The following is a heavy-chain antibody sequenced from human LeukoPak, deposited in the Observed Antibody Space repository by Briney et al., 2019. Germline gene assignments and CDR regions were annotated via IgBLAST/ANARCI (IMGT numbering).Heavy chain of an antibody. CDR3: ARCHGYSSSCRGDY. J-gene: IGHJ4*02. Sequence: ASVKVSCKASGYTFTGYYMHWVRQAPGQGVEWMGWINPNSGGTNYAQKFQGRVTMTRDTSISTAYMELSRLRSDDTAVYYCARCHGYSSSCRGDYWGQGTLVTVSS. CDR1: GYTFTGYY. CDR2: INPNSGGT. D-gene: IGHD6-13*01. V-gene: IGHV1-2*02.